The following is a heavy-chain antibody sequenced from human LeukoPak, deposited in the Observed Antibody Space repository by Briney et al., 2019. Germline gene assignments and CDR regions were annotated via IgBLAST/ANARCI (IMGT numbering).Heavy chain of an antibody. CDR1: GITFSRSW. CDR3: ARDRGGRTGLDD. CDR2: IKEDGSEK. Sequence: PGGALRLSCAASGITFSRSWMSWVRQAPGKGPEWVAFIKEDGSEKYYVDSVKGRFTISRDNAENSLYLQMNSLRAEDTAVYYCARDRGGRTGLDDWGQGTLVTVSS. J-gene: IGHJ4*02. V-gene: IGHV3-7*04. D-gene: IGHD2-15*01.